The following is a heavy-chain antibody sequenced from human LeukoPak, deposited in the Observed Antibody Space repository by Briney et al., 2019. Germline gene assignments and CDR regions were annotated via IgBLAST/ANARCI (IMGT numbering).Heavy chain of an antibody. CDR1: GFTFSNYW. V-gene: IGHV3-74*01. CDR3: AGDTRDYNF. CDR2: INGDGSAA. J-gene: IGHJ4*02. Sequence: GGSMRLYCAASGFTFSNYWMHWVRQAPGKGLVWVSRINGDGSAAYYADSVKGRFTSSRDNAKNTVFLQMNNLRAEDTAVYYCAGDTRDYNFWGQGTLVTVSS. D-gene: IGHD2-2*01.